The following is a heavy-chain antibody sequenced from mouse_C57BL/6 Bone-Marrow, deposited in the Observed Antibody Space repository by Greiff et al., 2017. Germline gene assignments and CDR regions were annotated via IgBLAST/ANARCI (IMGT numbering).Heavy chain of an antibody. CDR2: IDPSDSYT. J-gene: IGHJ4*01. CDR1: GYTFTSYW. V-gene: IGHV1-50*01. D-gene: IGHD2-3*01. Sequence: QVQLQQPGAELVKPGASVKLSCKASGYTFTSYWMQWVKQRPGQGLEWIGEIDPSDSYTNYNQKFKGKATLTVDTSSSTAYMQLSSLTSEDSAVYYWARDGYYYAMDYWGKGTSVTVSS. CDR3: ARDGYYYAMDY.